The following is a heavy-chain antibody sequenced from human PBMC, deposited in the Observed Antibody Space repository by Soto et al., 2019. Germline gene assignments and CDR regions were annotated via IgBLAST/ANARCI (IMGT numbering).Heavy chain of an antibody. V-gene: IGHV3-7*03. CDR1: VFTLNRFF. Sequence: LSCNASVFTLNRFFMNWVRQAPWKGLEWVANIKFDGSQKSYVDSVKGRFTISRDNAENSLHLQMNSLRAEDTAVYYCARDMGLGVYSYYGMDVWGQGTTVTVSS. J-gene: IGHJ6*02. CDR3: ARDMGLGVYSYYGMDV. D-gene: IGHD7-27*01. CDR2: IKFDGSQK.